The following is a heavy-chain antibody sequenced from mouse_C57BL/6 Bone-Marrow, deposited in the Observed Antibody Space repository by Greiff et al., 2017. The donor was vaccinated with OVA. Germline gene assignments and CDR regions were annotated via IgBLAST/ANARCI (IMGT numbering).Heavy chain of an antibody. CDR1: GFTFSDYY. J-gene: IGHJ1*03. CDR2: INYDGSST. Sequence: EVQVVESEGGLVQPGSSMKLSCTASGFTFSDYYMVWVRQVPEKGLEWVANINYDGSSTYYLDSLKSRFIISRDNAKNILYLQMSSLKSEDTATYYCARDALRGNYVSWYFDVWGTGTTVTVSS. CDR3: ARDALRGNYVSWYFDV. V-gene: IGHV5-16*01. D-gene: IGHD2-1*01.